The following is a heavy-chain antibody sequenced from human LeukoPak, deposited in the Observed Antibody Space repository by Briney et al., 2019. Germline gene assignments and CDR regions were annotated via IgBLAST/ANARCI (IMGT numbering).Heavy chain of an antibody. J-gene: IGHJ4*02. CDR3: AREATVGATDY. V-gene: IGHV1-46*01. CDR2: INPSGGST. D-gene: IGHD1-26*01. CDR1: GYTFTSYY. Sequence: GASVKVSCKASGYTFTSYYMHWVRQAPGQGLEWMGIINPSGGSTSYAQKFQGRVTMTRDTSTSTVYVELSSLRSEDTAVYYCAREATVGATDYWGQGTLVTVSS.